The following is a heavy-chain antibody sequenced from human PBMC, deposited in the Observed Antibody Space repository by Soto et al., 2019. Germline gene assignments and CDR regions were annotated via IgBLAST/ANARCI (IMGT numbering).Heavy chain of an antibody. CDR1: GDSVSSNSAA. CDR2: TYYRSKWYN. Sequence: SQTLSLTCAISGDSVSSNSAAWNWLRQSPSRGLEWLGRTYYRSKWYNDYAVSVKSRITINPDTSKNQFSLQLNSVTPEDTAVYYCASDAPKITYYYDSSGHFDYWGQGTLVTVSS. CDR3: ASDAPKITYYYDSSGHFDY. J-gene: IGHJ4*02. D-gene: IGHD3-22*01. V-gene: IGHV6-1*01.